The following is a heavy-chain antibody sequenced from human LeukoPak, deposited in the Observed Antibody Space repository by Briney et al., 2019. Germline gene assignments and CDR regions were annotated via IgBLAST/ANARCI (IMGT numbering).Heavy chain of an antibody. J-gene: IGHJ4*02. Sequence: SETLSLTCAVYGGSFSGYSWNWIRQPPVKGLEWIGEINHSGGTNYNPSLKSRVTISVDTSKKQFSLKLSSVTAADTAVYYCARGVDCYGVWGQGTRVTVPS. V-gene: IGHV4-34*01. CDR2: INHSGGT. CDR1: GGSFSGYS. D-gene: IGHD2-21*01. CDR3: ARGVDCYGV.